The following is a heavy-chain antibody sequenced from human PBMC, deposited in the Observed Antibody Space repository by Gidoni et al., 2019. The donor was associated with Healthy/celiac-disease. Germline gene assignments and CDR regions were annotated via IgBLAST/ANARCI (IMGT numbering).Heavy chain of an antibody. CDR2: IYYSGST. D-gene: IGHD6-19*01. CDR1: GCSISSSRYY. V-gene: IGHV4-39*01. CDR3: ARHAGYSSGWYSRFDP. Sequence: QLQLQESGPGLAKPSETLSLTRTVSGCSISSSRYYWGWIRQPPGKGLEWIGSIYYSGSTYYNPSLKSRVTISVDTSKNQFSLKLSSVTAADTAVYYCARHAGYSSGWYSRFDPWGQGTLVTVSS. J-gene: IGHJ5*02.